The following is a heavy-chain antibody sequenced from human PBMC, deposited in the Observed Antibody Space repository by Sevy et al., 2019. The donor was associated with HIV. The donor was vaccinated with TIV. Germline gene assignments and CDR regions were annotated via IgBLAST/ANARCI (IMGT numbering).Heavy chain of an antibody. CDR2: IYPGDSDT. CDR3: ARLLYSGYEEDGMDV. J-gene: IGHJ6*02. Sequence: GESLKISCKGSGYSFTSYWIGWVRQMPGKGLVWMGIIYPGDSDTRYSPSFQGQVTISADKSISTAYLQWSSLKASDTAMYYCARLLYSGYEEDGMDVWGQGTTVTVSS. CDR1: GYSFTSYW. D-gene: IGHD5-12*01. V-gene: IGHV5-51*01.